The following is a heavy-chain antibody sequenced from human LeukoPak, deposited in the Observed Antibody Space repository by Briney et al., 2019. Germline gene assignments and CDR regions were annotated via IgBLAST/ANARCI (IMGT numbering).Heavy chain of an antibody. Sequence: SETLSLTCTVSGASITSGDYYWTWLRQPPGKGLEWIGYMYYSGSAYYNPSLKSRVSISLDTSKNQFSLNLSSVTAADTAVYYCARGPYASGSYLVAFDVWGQGTLVSVSS. V-gene: IGHV4-30-4*01. J-gene: IGHJ3*01. CDR1: GASITSGDYY. D-gene: IGHD3-10*01. CDR2: MYYSGSA. CDR3: ARGPYASGSYLVAFDV.